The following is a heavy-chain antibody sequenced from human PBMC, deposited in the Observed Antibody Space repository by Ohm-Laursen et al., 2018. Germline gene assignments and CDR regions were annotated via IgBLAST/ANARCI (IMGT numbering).Heavy chain of an antibody. CDR1: GFTFSSYS. CDR2: IISSSTYI. J-gene: IGHJ4*02. Sequence: GSLRLSCAASGFTFSSYSMNWVRQAPGKGLEWVSSIISSSTYIYYADSVRGRFTISRDNAKNSLYLQMNSLRAEDTAVYYCARVLYSSSWHTVDYWGQGTLVTVSS. V-gene: IGHV3-21*01. CDR3: ARVLYSSSWHTVDY. D-gene: IGHD6-13*01.